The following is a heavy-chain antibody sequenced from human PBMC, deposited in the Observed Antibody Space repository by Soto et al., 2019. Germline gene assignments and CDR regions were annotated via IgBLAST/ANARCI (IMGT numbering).Heavy chain of an antibody. J-gene: IGHJ6*02. CDR1: GYTFTSYA. CDR3: ARAGLSGGDYYYYGMDV. D-gene: IGHD3-16*01. Sequence: VASVKVSCKASGYTFTSYAMNWVRQAPGQGLEWMGWINTNTGNPTYAQGFTGRFVFSLDTSVSTAYLQICSLKAEDTAVYYCARAGLSGGDYYYYGMDVWGQGTTVTVSS. V-gene: IGHV7-4-1*01. CDR2: INTNTGNP.